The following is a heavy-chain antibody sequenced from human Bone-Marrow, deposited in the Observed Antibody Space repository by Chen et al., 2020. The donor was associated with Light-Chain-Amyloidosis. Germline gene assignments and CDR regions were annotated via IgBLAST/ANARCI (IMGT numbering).Heavy chain of an antibody. J-gene: IGHJ4*02. CDR1: GFTFSSYP. Sequence: EVHLLESGGGLVQLGGSLRLSCAASGFTFSSYPMSWVRQAPGKGLEWVSTISAGGGGTYYTDSVKGRFTVSRDNSQNTLSLQMNSLRAEDTAIYYCAKTLPWYHDYWGQGTLVTVSS. CDR3: AKTLPWYHDY. D-gene: IGHD2-15*01. CDR2: ISAGGGGT. V-gene: IGHV3-23*01.